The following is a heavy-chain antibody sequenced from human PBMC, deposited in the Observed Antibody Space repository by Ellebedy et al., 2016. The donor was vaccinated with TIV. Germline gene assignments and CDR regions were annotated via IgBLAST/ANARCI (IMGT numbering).Heavy chain of an antibody. V-gene: IGHV3-7*01. CDR1: GFTFDRYW. J-gene: IGHJ3*01. D-gene: IGHD2-8*01. Sequence: GESLKISCAASGFTFDRYWMNWVRQAPGKGLEWVANIKEDGSHNFYVASVKGRFTVSRDNAKNSLFLQMNSLRLEDTAVYFCARDDGRLGYCTTTTCHLGAFDLWGPGTMVTVSS. CDR2: IKEDGSHN. CDR3: ARDDGRLGYCTTTTCHLGAFDL.